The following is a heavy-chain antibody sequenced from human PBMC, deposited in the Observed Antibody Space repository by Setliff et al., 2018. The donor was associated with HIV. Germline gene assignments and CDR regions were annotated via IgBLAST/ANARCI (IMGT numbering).Heavy chain of an antibody. CDR3: ARDPAPSSSASYFQH. V-gene: IGHV1-46*01. J-gene: IGHJ1*01. CDR1: GYTFTSYY. CDR2: INPSSGST. Sequence: GASVKVSCKASGYTFTSYYMHWVRQAPGQGLEWMGIINPSSGSTTYARKFQGRVTMTRDTSTSTVYMELSSLRSEDTAVYYCARDPAPSSSASYFQHWGQSTPVTVPQ. D-gene: IGHD6-6*01.